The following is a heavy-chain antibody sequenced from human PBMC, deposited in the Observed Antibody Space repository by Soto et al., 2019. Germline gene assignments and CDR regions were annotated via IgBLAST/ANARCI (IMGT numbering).Heavy chain of an antibody. D-gene: IGHD6-13*01. J-gene: IGHJ3*02. CDR1: GGTFSSYA. CDR3: ARGRIADDAFDI. Sequence: GASVKVSGKASGGTFSSYAISWVRQAPGQGLEWMGGIIPIFGTANYAQKFQGRVTITADESTSTAYMELSSLRSEDTAVYYCARGRIADDAFDIWGQGTMVTVSS. V-gene: IGHV1-69*13. CDR2: IIPIFGTA.